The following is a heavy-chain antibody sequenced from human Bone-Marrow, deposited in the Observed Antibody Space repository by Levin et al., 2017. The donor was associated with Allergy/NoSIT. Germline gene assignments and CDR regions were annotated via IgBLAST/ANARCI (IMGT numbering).Heavy chain of an antibody. CDR3: ASGGASSNDY. CDR1: GSTFTDYY. CDR2: IDPTRGDT. Sequence: ASVKVSCTVSGSTFTDYYIHWIRQTPGQGLEWIGWIDPTRGDTKFAEKFHARVVLTMNSSISTAYMELGRLRFDDTALYYCASGGASSNDYWGQGTLVTVSS. V-gene: IGHV1-2*02. J-gene: IGHJ4*02. D-gene: IGHD6-13*01.